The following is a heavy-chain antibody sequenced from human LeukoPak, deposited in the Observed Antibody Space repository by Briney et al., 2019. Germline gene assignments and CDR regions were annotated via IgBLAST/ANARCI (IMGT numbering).Heavy chain of an antibody. J-gene: IGHJ4*02. CDR2: IKQDGSEK. Sequence: PGGSLRLSCAASGFTFSSYWMSWVRQAPGKGLEWVANIKQDGSEKYYVDSVKGRFTISRDNAKNSLCLQMNSLRAEDTAVYYCARIQRRGYCSSTSCPAGGDFDYWGQGTLVTVSS. V-gene: IGHV3-7*01. CDR1: GFTFSSYW. D-gene: IGHD2-2*03. CDR3: ARIQRRGYCSSTSCPAGGDFDY.